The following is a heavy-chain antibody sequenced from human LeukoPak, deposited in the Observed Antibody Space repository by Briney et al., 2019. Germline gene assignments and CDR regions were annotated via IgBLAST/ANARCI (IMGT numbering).Heavy chain of an antibody. CDR3: ARRGIGGSGPPPPLDY. Sequence: SETLSLTCTVSGYSISSGYYWGWIRQPPGKGLEWIGEIYHSGSTNYNPSLKSRVTISVDKSKNQFSLKLSSVTAADTAVYYCARRGIGGSGPPPPLDYWGQGTLVTVSS. J-gene: IGHJ4*02. CDR1: GYSISSGYY. D-gene: IGHD3-10*01. V-gene: IGHV4-38-2*02. CDR2: IYHSGST.